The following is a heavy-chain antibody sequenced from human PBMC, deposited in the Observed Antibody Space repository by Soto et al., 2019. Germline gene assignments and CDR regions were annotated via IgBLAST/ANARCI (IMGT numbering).Heavy chain of an antibody. D-gene: IGHD5-12*01. CDR3: ARINFSDDLVAIYFDY. J-gene: IGHJ4*02. CDR1: GFSLSYGRMG. CDR2: IFSNGEK. Sequence: SGPTLVNPTETLTLTCTVSGFSLSYGRMGVSWIRQPPGKALEWLAHIFSNGEKSFSTSLRTRLTISKDTSKSQVVLTMANVDPLDTATYYCARINFSDDLVAIYFDYWGQGTTVTVSS. V-gene: IGHV2-26*01.